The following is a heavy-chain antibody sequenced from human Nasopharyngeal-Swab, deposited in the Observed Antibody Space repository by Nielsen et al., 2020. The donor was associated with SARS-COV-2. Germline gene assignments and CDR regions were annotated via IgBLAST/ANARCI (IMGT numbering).Heavy chain of an antibody. J-gene: IGHJ5*02. CDR3: ARHPASSVLRFLEWSFDP. CDR2: FYSNGGT. V-gene: IGHV4-39*01. Sequence: SETLSLTCTVSGDSISNNNYYWGWIRQPPGKGLEWIGSFYSNGGTYYNPSLESRVTISADTSKNQLSLRLSSVTAADTAVYHCARHPASSVLRFLEWSFDPWGQGTLVTVSS. D-gene: IGHD3-3*01. CDR1: GDSISNNNYY.